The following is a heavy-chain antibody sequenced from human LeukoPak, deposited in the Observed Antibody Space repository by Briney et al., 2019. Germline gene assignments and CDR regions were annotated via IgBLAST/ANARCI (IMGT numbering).Heavy chain of an antibody. CDR2: ISSSSSYI. CDR1: GFTFSSYS. Sequence: PGGSLRLSCAASGFTFSSYSMNWVRQAPGKGLEWVSSISSSSSYIYYADSVEGRFTISRDNAKNSLYLQMNSLRAEDTAVYYCARGGRDGYKHFDYWGQGTLVTVSS. D-gene: IGHD5-24*01. CDR3: ARGGRDGYKHFDY. V-gene: IGHV3-21*01. J-gene: IGHJ4*02.